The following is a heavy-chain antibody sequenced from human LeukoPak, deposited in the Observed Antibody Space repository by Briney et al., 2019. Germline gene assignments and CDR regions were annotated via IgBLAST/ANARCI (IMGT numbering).Heavy chain of an antibody. V-gene: IGHV4-59*01. CDR1: GGSIGTYY. CDR3: ARYSVRDAFDI. J-gene: IGHJ3*02. Sequence: KPSETLSLTCAVPGGSIGTYYWSWIRQPPGKGLEWIGYIYYSGSTNYNPSLKSRVTISADTSKRQFSLSLSSVTAADTAVYYCARYSVRDAFDIWGQGTMVTVSS. CDR2: IYYSGST. D-gene: IGHD6-13*01.